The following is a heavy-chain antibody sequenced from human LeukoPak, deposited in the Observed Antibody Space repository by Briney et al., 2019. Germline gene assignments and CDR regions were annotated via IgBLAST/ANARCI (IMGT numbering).Heavy chain of an antibody. D-gene: IGHD1-26*01. Sequence: GGSLRLSCAASGFAVSSNHMNWVRQAPGKGLEWVSVIFNGGSTCYADSVKGRFTISRDNSKNTLYLQMNSLRAEDTAVYYCATSIVGLTYDEHFQHWGQGTLVTVSS. V-gene: IGHV3-53*01. CDR2: IFNGGST. J-gene: IGHJ1*01. CDR1: GFAVSSNH. CDR3: ATSIVGLTYDEHFQH.